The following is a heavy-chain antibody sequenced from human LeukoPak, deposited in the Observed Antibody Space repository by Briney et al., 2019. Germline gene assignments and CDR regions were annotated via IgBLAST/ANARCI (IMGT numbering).Heavy chain of an antibody. CDR3: ARSDEYCSSTSRYAEYHY. CDR2: IYPGDSDT. CDR1: GYCFTSYW. D-gene: IGHD2-2*01. Sequence: RGESLKISCKGSGYCFTSYWIGWVRQMPGKGLEWMGIIYPGDSDTRYSPSFQGQVTISADKSISTAYLQWSSLKASDTAMYYCARSDEYCSSTSRYAEYHYWGQGTLVTVSS. J-gene: IGHJ4*02. V-gene: IGHV5-51*01.